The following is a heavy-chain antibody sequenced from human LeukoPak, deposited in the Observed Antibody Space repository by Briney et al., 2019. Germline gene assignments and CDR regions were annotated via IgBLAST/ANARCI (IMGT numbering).Heavy chain of an antibody. J-gene: IGHJ4*02. CDR3: AKGYRGNYDY. CDR2: ISDRSDT. Sequence: GGSLRLSRAASGFTFSSYAMTWVRQAPGKGLEWVSAISDRSDTYYADSVKGRFTISRDNSKNTLYLQMNSLRAEDTAVYYCAKGYRGNYDYWGQGTLVTVSS. V-gene: IGHV3-23*01. CDR1: GFTFSSYA. D-gene: IGHD1-26*01.